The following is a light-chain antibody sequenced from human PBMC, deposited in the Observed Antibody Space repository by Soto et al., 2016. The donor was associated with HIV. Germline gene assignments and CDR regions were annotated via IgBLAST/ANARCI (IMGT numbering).Light chain of an antibody. CDR3: QAWDISTVV. CDR1: KLGDKY. CDR2: QDT. J-gene: IGLJ2*01. V-gene: IGLV3-1*01. Sequence: SYELTQPPSLSVSPGQTASITCSGDKLGDKYACWYQQKPGQSPVLVIYQDTKRPSGIPERFSGSNSGNTATLTISGTQAMDEADYYCQAWDISTVVFGGGTKLTVL.